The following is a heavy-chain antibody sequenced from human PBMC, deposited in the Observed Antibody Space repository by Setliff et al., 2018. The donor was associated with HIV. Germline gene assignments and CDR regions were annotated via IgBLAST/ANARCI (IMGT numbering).Heavy chain of an antibody. Sequence: SETLSLTCTVSGDSISTDYWTWIRQPPGKGLEWIGYIYNSASTSYNPSLKSRVTISVDTSKNQFPLKLSSVTAADTAVYYCASTSGSGSAAVGDIWGQGTMVTVSS. CDR2: IYNSAST. D-gene: IGHD1-26*01. J-gene: IGHJ3*02. V-gene: IGHV4-4*09. CDR1: GDSISTDY. CDR3: ASTSGSGSAAVGDI.